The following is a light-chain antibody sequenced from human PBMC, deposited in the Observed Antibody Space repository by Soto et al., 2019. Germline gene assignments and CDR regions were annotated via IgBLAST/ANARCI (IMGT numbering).Light chain of an antibody. V-gene: IGKV3-11*01. CDR3: QQYGSSGIT. CDR1: QSISNY. CDR2: DAS. J-gene: IGKJ5*01. Sequence: EIVLTQPPATPSLSPGERATLSCRASQSISNYLAWYQQKPGQAPRLLIYDASNRATGIPARFSGSGSGTDFSLTISRLEPEDFAVYYCQQYGSSGITFGQGTRLEIK.